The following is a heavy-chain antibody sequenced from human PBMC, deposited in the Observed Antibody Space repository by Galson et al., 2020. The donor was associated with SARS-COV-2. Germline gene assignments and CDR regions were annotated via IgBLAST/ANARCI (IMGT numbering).Heavy chain of an antibody. CDR1: GFTFRSYA. J-gene: IGHJ4*02. CDR2: ISDSGGSA. D-gene: IGHD2-2*01. V-gene: IGHV3-23*01. Sequence: LSLTCAASGFTFRSYAMSWVRQAPGKGLEWVSAISDSGGSAYYADSVKGRFTISRDNSKNTLYLQMNSLRAEDTAVYYCAKDSTQGYWGQGTLVTVSS. CDR3: AKDSTQGY.